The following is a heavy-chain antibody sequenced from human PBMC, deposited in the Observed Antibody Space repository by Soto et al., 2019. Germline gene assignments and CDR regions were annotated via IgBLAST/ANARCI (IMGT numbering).Heavy chain of an antibody. Sequence: GGSLRLSCAASGFTFSSYAMHWVRQAPGKGLEWVAVISYDGSNKYYADNVKGRFTISRDNSKNTLYLQMNSLRAEDTAVFYCARDRSLTGYYYYGMDVWGQGTTVTVSS. CDR2: ISYDGSNK. D-gene: IGHD3-9*01. CDR1: GFTFSSYA. J-gene: IGHJ6*02. V-gene: IGHV3-30-3*01. CDR3: ARDRSLTGYYYYGMDV.